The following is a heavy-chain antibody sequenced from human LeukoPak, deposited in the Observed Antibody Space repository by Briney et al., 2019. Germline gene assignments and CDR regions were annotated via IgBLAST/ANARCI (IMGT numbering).Heavy chain of an antibody. Sequence: GGSLRLSCAASGLTFSSYDMHWVRQATGKGLEWVSAIGTAGDTYYPGSVKGRFTISRENAKNSLYLQMNSLRAEDTAVYYCAREGITGTTFDYWGQGTLVTVSS. D-gene: IGHD1-7*01. V-gene: IGHV3-13*01. CDR1: GLTFSSYD. J-gene: IGHJ4*02. CDR3: AREGITGTTFDY. CDR2: IGTAGDT.